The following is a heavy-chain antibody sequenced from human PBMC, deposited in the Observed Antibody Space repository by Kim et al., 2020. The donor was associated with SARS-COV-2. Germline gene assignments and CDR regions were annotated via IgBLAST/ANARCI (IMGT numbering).Heavy chain of an antibody. V-gene: IGHV3-30*03. Sequence: YVGSVKGRFTVSRANSQNTLYLQMNSLRVEDTAVYYCARGKDYAMDVWGQGTTVTVSS. CDR3: ARGKDYAMDV. J-gene: IGHJ6*02.